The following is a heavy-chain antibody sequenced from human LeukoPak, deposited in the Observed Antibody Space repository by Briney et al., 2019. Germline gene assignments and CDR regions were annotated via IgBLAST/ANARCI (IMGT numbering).Heavy chain of an antibody. D-gene: IGHD6-13*01. CDR2: IIPIFGTA. V-gene: IGHV1-69*01. Sequence: SVKVSYKASGGTFSSYAISWVRQAPGQGLEWMGGIIPIFGTANYAQKFQGRVTITADESTSTAYMELSSLRSEDTAVYYCASPDEYSSSWYDAFDIWGQGTMVTVSS. CDR3: ASPDEYSSSWYDAFDI. J-gene: IGHJ3*02. CDR1: GGTFSSYA.